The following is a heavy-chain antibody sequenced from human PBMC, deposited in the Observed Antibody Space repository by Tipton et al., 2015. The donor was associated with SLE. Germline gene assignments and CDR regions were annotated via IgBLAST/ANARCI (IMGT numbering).Heavy chain of an antibody. Sequence: QSGPEVKKPGSSVKVSCKASGGTFNTYAISWIRQAPGQGLEWMGGIIPSLGMPNYSQKFQGRLTISTDESTSTAYMDLSSLRSEDTAVYYCAKVQLGGLGYWGQGTLVTVSS. CDR3: AKVQLGGLGY. V-gene: IGHV1-69*05. CDR1: GGTFNTYA. CDR2: IIPSLGMP. J-gene: IGHJ4*02. D-gene: IGHD3-16*01.